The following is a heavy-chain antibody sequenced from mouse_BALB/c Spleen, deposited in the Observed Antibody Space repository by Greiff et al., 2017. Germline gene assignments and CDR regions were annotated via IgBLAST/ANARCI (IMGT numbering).Heavy chain of an antibody. CDR2: INSNGGST. CDR3: ARGIRFSPFAY. Sequence: EVQLVESGGGLVQPGGSLKLSCAASGFTFSSYGMYWVRQTPDKRLELVATINSNGGSTYYPDSVKGRFTISRDNAKNTLYLQMSSLKSEDTAMDYCARGIRFSPFAYWGQGTLVTVSA. J-gene: IGHJ3*01. V-gene: IGHV5-6-3*01. CDR1: GFTFSSYG.